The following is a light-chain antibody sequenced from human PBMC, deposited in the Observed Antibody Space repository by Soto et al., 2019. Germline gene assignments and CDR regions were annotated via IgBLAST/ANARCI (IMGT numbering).Light chain of an antibody. J-gene: IGKJ3*01. V-gene: IGKV1-8*01. CDR1: QGISSY. Sequence: AIRMTQSPSSLSASTGDRVTITCRASQGISSYLAWYQQKPGKAPKLLIYAASTLQSGVPSRFSGSGSGTDLTLTISCLQSEGFATYYCQQYYSYPPVTFGPGTKVDIK. CDR3: QQYYSYPPVT. CDR2: AAS.